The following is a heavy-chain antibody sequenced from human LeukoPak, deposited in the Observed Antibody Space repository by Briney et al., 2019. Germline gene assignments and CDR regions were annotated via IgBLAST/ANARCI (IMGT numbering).Heavy chain of an antibody. CDR1: GFTFSDYY. CDR3: AGIPSREVATIY. V-gene: IGHV3-11*01. CDR2: ISSSGSTI. J-gene: IGHJ4*02. Sequence: GGSLRLSCAASGFTFSDYYTSWIRQAPGKGLEWVSYISSSGSTIYYADSVKGRFTISRDNAKNSLYLQMNSLRAEDTAVYYCAGIPSREVATIYWGQGTLVTVSS. D-gene: IGHD5-12*01.